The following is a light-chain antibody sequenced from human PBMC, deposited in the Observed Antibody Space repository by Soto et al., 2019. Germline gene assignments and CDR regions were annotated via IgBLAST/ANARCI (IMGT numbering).Light chain of an antibody. V-gene: IGKV1-39*01. Sequence: DIQMTQSPSSLPASVGDRVTLTCRASQSIGTYLSWYQQKPGKAPKLLIYAASSLQSGVPSRLSGSGSGTDFTLTISSLQPEDFATYDCQQSYTIPYTFGQGTKLEIK. CDR1: QSIGTY. J-gene: IGKJ2*01. CDR2: AAS. CDR3: QQSYTIPYT.